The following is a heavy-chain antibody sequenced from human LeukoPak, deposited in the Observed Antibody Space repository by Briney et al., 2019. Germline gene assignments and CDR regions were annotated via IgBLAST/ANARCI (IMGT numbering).Heavy chain of an antibody. J-gene: IGHJ6*02. CDR2: ISGSGGST. Sequence: SGGSLRLSCAASGFTFSSYAMSWVRQAPGKGLEWVSAISGSGGSTYYADSVKGRFTISRDNPKNTLYLQMNSLRAEDTAVYYCAKDLRMYYDSSGATYYYYGMDVWGQGTTVTVSS. CDR1: GFTFSSYA. D-gene: IGHD3-22*01. CDR3: AKDLRMYYDSSGATYYYYGMDV. V-gene: IGHV3-23*01.